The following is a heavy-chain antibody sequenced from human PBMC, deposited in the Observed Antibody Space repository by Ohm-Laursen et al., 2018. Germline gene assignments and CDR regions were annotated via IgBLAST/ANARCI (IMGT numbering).Heavy chain of an antibody. J-gene: IGHJ6*02. V-gene: IGHV1-69*05. CDR2: IIPIFGTA. D-gene: IGHD1-1*01. CDR1: GGTFSSYA. CDR3: ATVERPRPYYYYYGMDV. Sequence: SVKVSCKASGGTFSSYAISWVRQAPGQGLEWMGGIIPIFGTANYAQKFQGRVTMTRDTSTSTVYMELSSLRSEDTAVYYCATVERPRPYYYYYGMDVWGQGTTVTVSS.